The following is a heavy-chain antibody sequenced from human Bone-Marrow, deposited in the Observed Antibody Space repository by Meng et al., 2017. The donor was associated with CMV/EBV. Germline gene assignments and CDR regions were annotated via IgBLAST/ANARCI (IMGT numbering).Heavy chain of an antibody. CDR1: GYTFTGYY. D-gene: IGHD2-2*02. J-gene: IGHJ6*02. CDR2: INPNSGGT. Sequence: ASVKVSCKASGYTFTGYYMHWVRQAPGQGLEWMGWINPNSGGTNYAQKFQGRVTMTRDTSISTAYMELSRLRSDDTAVYYCARDGIVVVPAAIQGPNYYYYGMDVWGQGTTVTVSS. CDR3: ARDGIVVVPAAIQGPNYYYYGMDV. V-gene: IGHV1-2*02.